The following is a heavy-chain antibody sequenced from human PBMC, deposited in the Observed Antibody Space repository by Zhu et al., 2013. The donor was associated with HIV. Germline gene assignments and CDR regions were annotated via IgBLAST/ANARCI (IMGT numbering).Heavy chain of an antibody. V-gene: IGHV1-2*02. CDR1: GGTFSSYA. J-gene: IGHJ6*03. Sequence: QVQLVQSGAEVKKPGSSVKVSCKASGGTFSSYAISWVRQAPGQGLEWMGWINPNSGGTNYAQKFQGRVTMTRDTSISTAYMELSRLRSDDTAVYYCAREVVVGAIPHYYYYMDVWGKGTTVTVSS. D-gene: IGHD1-26*01. CDR3: AREVVVGAIPHYYYYMDV. CDR2: INPNSGGT.